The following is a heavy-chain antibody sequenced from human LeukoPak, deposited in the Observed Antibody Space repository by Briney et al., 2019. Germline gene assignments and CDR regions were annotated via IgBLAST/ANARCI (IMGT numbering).Heavy chain of an antibody. CDR3: ARGPHKFDY. CDR1: GGSISSYY. CDR2: ISYSGST. J-gene: IGHJ4*02. V-gene: IGHV4-59*01. Sequence: SQTLSLTCTVSGGSISSYYWSWIRQPLAKGLEWIGYISYSGSTNYNPSLKSRVTISVDTSKHQFSLKLSAVTAADTAVYYCARGPHKFDYWGQGSLVTVSS.